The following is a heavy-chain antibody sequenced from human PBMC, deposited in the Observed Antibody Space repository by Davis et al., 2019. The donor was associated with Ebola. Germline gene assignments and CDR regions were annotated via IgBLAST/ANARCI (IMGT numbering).Heavy chain of an antibody. J-gene: IGHJ6*02. Sequence: PSETLSLTCTVSGGSISSHYWSWIRQPPGKGLEWIGYIYYSGSTNYNPSLKSRVTISVDTSKNQVSLRLTSVTAADTAVYYCARNLSALWNGHLQVTSSYYGMDVWGQGTTVTVSS. CDR2: IYYSGST. CDR1: GGSISSHY. D-gene: IGHD3-3*01. CDR3: ARNLSALWNGHLQVTSSYYGMDV. V-gene: IGHV4-59*08.